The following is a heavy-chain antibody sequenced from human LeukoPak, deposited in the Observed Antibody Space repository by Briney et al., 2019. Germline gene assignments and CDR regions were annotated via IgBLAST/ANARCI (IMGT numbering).Heavy chain of an antibody. V-gene: IGHV1-2*02. CDR1: GYTFTGYY. Sequence: ASVKVSCKASGYTFTGYYMHWVRQAPGQGLEWMGWINPNSGGTNYAQKFQGRVTMTRDTSISTAYMELSRLRSDDTAVYYCARTSTYYDFWSGPFDPWGQGTLVTVSS. CDR3: ARTSTYYDFWSGPFDP. D-gene: IGHD3-3*01. J-gene: IGHJ5*02. CDR2: INPNSGGT.